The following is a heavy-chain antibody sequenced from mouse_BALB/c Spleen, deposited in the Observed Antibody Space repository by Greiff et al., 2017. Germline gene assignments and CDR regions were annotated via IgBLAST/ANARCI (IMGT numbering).Heavy chain of an antibody. CDR2: ISSGGGST. D-gene: IGHD2-3*01. J-gene: IGHJ1*01. V-gene: IGHV5-12-1*01. Sequence: EVLLVESGGGLVKPGGSLKLSCAASGFAFSSYDMSWVRQTPEKRLEWVAYISSGGGSTYYPDTVKGRFTISRDNAKNTLYLQMSSLKSEDTAMYYCARRDYDGYYGDFDVWGAGTTVTVSS. CDR3: ARRDYDGYYGDFDV. CDR1: GFAFSSYD.